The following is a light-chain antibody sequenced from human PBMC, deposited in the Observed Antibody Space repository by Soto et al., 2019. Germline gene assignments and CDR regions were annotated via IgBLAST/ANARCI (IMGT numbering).Light chain of an antibody. J-gene: IGLJ1*01. CDR2: LNSDGSH. CDR3: QTWGTGSYV. Sequence: QLVLTQSPSASASLGASVTLTCTLSSGHSSYAIAWHQQQPEKGPRYLMKLNSDGSHSKGDGIPDRFSGSSSGAERYLTISSLQSEDEAYYYCQTWGTGSYVFGTGTKLTVL. V-gene: IGLV4-69*01. CDR1: SGHSSYA.